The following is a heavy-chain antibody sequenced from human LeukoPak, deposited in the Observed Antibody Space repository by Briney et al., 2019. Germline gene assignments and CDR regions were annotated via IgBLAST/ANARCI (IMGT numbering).Heavy chain of an antibody. V-gene: IGHV3-30-3*01. CDR1: GFTFSSYA. D-gene: IGHD3-22*01. J-gene: IGHJ4*02. Sequence: HPGGSLRLSCAASGFTFSSYAMHWVRQAPGKGLGWVAVISYDGSNKYYADSVKGRFTISRDNSKNTLYLQMNSLRAEDTAVYYCATPRDSSGYYSWGQGTLVTVSS. CDR2: ISYDGSNK. CDR3: ATPRDSSGYYS.